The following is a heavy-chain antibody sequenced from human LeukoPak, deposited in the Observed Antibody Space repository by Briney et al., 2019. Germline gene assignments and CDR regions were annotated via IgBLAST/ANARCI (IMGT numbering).Heavy chain of an antibody. D-gene: IGHD2-2*01. CDR2: KYYSGSA. CDR1: GVSVSDGRYY. Sequence: SQTLSLTCNVSGVSVSDGRYYWTWIRQHPGKGLEWIGHKYYSGSAKYNPSLKSRLTISIDTSKNQFSLQLSSVTAADTATYYCATPYCSGISCLDVFNMWGQGTRVTVSS. J-gene: IGHJ3*02. CDR3: ATPYCSGISCLDVFNM. V-gene: IGHV4-31*03.